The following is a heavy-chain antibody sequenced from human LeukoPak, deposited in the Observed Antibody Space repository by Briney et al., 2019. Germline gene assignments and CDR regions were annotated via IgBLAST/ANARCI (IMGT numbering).Heavy chain of an antibody. CDR2: IRSKAYGGTT. CDR1: GFTFGDYA. Sequence: GGSLRLSCTASGFTFGDYAMSWFRQAPGKGLEWVGFIRSKAYGGTTEYAASVKGRFTISRDDSKSIAYLQMNSLKTEDTAVYYCTRDNGSDFPWYYGMDVWGQGTTVTVSS. D-gene: IGHD3-10*01. V-gene: IGHV3-49*03. J-gene: IGHJ6*02. CDR3: TRDNGSDFPWYYGMDV.